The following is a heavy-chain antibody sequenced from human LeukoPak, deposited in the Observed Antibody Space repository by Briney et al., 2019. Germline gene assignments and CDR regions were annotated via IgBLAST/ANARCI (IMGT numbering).Heavy chain of an antibody. V-gene: IGHV4-59*01. CDR3: ARGSIVGATTLDY. CDR2: IHYSGTT. J-gene: IGHJ4*02. Sequence: SETLSLTCTVSGASIGSYYWNWIRQPPGKGLQWIGYIHYSGTTNYNPSLKSRVTISIDTSKNQFSLELSSVTAADTAVYYCARGSIVGATTLDYWGQGTLVTVSS. D-gene: IGHD1-26*01. CDR1: GASIGSYY.